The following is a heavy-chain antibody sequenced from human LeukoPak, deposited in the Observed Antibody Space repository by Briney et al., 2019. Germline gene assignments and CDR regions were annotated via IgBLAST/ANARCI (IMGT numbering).Heavy chain of an antibody. D-gene: IGHD3-10*01. V-gene: IGHV3-73*01. CDR2: IRSKANSYAT. J-gene: IGHJ4*02. CDR3: TRLTGSGSYYNGDYFDH. CDR1: GFTFSGSA. Sequence: PGGSLRLSCAASGFTFSGSAMHWVRQASGKGLEWVGRIRSKANSYATAYAASVKGRFTISRDDSKNTAYLQMNSLKTEDTAVYYCTRLTGSGSYYNGDYFDHWGQGTLVTVSS.